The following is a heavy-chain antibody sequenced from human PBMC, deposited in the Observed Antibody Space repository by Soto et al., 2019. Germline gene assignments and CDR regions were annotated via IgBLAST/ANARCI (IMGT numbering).Heavy chain of an antibody. CDR3: ARGGIAARPPYYYYYGMDV. D-gene: IGHD6-6*01. Sequence: SVKVSCKASGGTFSSYAISWVRQAPGQGLEWMGGIIPIFGTANYAQKFQGRVTITADESTSTAYMELSSLRSEDTAVYYCARGGIAARPPYYYYYGMDVWGQGTTVTVSS. J-gene: IGHJ6*02. CDR2: IIPIFGTA. V-gene: IGHV1-69*13. CDR1: GGTFSSYA.